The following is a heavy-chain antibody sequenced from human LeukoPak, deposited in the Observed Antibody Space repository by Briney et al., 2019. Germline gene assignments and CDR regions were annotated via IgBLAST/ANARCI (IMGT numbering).Heavy chain of an antibody. D-gene: IGHD2-2*01. Sequence: PGGSLRLSCAASGSMFGSYAMSWVRQAPGKGLEWVSVISGSSGGTYYADSVKGRFTISRDSSKNTLYLQMNSLRAEDTAVYYCAKDVGTGSCSSICRDYYMDVWGKGTTVTVSS. CDR1: GSMFGSYA. CDR3: AKDVGTGSCSSICRDYYMDV. CDR2: ISGSSGGT. V-gene: IGHV3-23*01. J-gene: IGHJ6*03.